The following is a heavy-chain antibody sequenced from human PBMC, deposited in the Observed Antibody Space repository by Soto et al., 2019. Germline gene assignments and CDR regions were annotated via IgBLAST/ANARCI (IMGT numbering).Heavy chain of an antibody. Sequence: SETLSLTCTVSGGSISSSSYYWGWIRQPPGKGLEWIGSIYYSGSTYYNPSLKSRVTISVDTSKNQFSLKLSSVTAADTAVYYCAGRLNIPNEFMDVWGKGTTVTVSS. CDR1: GGSISSSSYY. D-gene: IGHD5-12*01. CDR2: IYYSGST. J-gene: IGHJ6*03. V-gene: IGHV4-39*01. CDR3: AGRLNIPNEFMDV.